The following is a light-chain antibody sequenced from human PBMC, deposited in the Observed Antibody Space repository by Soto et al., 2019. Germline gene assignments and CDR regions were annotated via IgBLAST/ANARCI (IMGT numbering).Light chain of an antibody. Sequence: ESDLTVYTHTLSLSAGERGGLSFRVGQSISSSFLAWYQQKPGQAHPLLIYGASSRATGIPDRFSGVGSGTDFTLTISRLEPEDLAVYHGQQSETSPWTFGEGTKV. J-gene: IGKJ1*01. CDR2: GAS. V-gene: IGKV3-20*01. CDR1: QSISSSF. CDR3: QQSETSPWT.